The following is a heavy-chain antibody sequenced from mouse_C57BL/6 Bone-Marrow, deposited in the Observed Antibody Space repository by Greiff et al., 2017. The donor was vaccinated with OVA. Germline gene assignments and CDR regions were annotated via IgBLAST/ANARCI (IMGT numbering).Heavy chain of an antibody. V-gene: IGHV5-9-1*02. CDR2: ISSGGDYI. D-gene: IGHD1-1*01. CDR1: GFTFSSYG. J-gene: IGHJ4*01. Sequence: EVKLVESGGDLVKPGGSLKLSCAASGFTFSSYGMSWVRQTPDKRLEWVAYISSGGDYIYYADTVKGRFTISRDNARNTLYLQMSSLKSEDTAMYYCTRDPYYYGSSSYAMDYWGQGTSVTVSS. CDR3: TRDPYYYGSSSYAMDY.